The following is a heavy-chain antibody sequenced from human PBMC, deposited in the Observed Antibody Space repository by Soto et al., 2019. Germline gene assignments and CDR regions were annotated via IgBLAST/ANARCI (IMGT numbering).Heavy chain of an antibody. CDR2: INAGNGNT. D-gene: IGHD5-12*01. J-gene: IGHJ4*02. V-gene: IGHV1-3*01. CDR3: ARDQYFSGYDY. Sequence: ASVKVSCKASGYTFTSYAMHWVRQAPGQRLEWMGWINAGNGNTKFPRKFQGRVTITRDTSASTAYMELSSLRSEDTAVYYRARDQYFSGYDYWGQGTLVTVSS. CDR1: GYTFTSYA.